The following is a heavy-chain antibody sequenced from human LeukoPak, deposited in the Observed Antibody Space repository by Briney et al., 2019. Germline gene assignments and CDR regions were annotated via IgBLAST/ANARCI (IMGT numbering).Heavy chain of an antibody. Sequence: SETLSLTCTVSGASLSRYYCTWLRQSPGKGLEWIGLISYSGNTKYNSSLESRVTISLDTSKNQCSLKLRSVTAADTATYYCVRGAGWLPDYWGQGGLVTVSS. D-gene: IGHD5-24*01. CDR3: VRGAGWLPDY. J-gene: IGHJ4*02. CDR1: GASLSRYY. V-gene: IGHV4-59*01. CDR2: ISYSGNT.